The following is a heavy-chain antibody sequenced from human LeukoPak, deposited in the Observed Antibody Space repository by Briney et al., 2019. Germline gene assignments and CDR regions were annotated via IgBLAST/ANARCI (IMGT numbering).Heavy chain of an antibody. D-gene: IGHD5-24*01. CDR1: GFTFSSYS. CDR2: ISSSSSTI. CDR3: AKDRVAGWLQLGGFDY. J-gene: IGHJ4*02. Sequence: PGGSLRLSCAASGFTFSSYSMNWVRQAPGKGLEWVSYISSSSSTIYYADSVKGRFTISRDNSKNTLYLQMNSLRAEDTAVYYCAKDRVAGWLQLGGFDYWGQGTLVTVSS. V-gene: IGHV3-48*01.